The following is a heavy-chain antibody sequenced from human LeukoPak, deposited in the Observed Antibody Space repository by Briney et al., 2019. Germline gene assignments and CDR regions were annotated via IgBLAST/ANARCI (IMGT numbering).Heavy chain of an antibody. V-gene: IGHV3-21*01. CDR3: ARGLDYYYDSSGYYLFDY. Sequence: GGSLRLSCAASGFTFSSYAMNWVRQAPGKGLEWVSSISRGSDHIFYADSMKGRFTISRDNAKNSLYLQMNSLGAEDTAVYYCARGLDYYYDSSGYYLFDYWGQGTLVTVSS. D-gene: IGHD3-22*01. CDR1: GFTFSSYA. CDR2: ISRGSDHI. J-gene: IGHJ4*02.